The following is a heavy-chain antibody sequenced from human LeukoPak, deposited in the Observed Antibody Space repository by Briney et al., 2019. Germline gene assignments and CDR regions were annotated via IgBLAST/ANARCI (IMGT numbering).Heavy chain of an antibody. CDR2: FYSGGSV. CDR1: GFSVSSSS. J-gene: IGHJ4*02. D-gene: IGHD3-10*01. CDR3: GTSASAHYRVFDY. V-gene: IGHV3-53*01. Sequence: GGSLRLSCAVSGFSVSSSSMNWVRQAPGKGLEWVSIFYSGGSVLFAASVKGRFSVSRDSSKNTMYLQMNNLRAEDTAIYYCGTSASAHYRVFDYWGQGALVTVSS.